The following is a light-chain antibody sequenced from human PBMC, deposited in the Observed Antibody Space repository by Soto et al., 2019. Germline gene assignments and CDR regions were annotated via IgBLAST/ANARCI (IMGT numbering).Light chain of an antibody. CDR1: QGVGSD. CDR3: QQLNTFPVT. Sequence: IQLTQSPSSLSAPVGGRVTITCRASQGVGSDLGWYQHKPGRAPKLLISAASTLQSGVPARFSGSGSGTDFTLSITSLQPEDFATYYCQQLNTFPVTFGGGTKVDIK. J-gene: IGKJ4*01. CDR2: AAS. V-gene: IGKV1-17*01.